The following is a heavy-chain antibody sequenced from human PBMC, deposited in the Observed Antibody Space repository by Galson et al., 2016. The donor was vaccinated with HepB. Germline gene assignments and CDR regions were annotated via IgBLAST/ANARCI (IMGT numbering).Heavy chain of an antibody. CDR2: ISSDGVNK. CDR1: GFNFNNYA. Sequence: SLRLSCAASGFNFNNYAMHWVRQAPGKGLEWMSSISSDGVNKYYPNSVKGRFTISRDNSRNILYLQMNSLSAEDTAVFFCARGSPFVKTFSRGGVSVRRASDSWGPGTLVIVSS. D-gene: IGHD3-16*01. J-gene: IGHJ4*02. V-gene: IGHV3-30*03. CDR3: ARGSPFVKTFSRGGVSVRRASDS.